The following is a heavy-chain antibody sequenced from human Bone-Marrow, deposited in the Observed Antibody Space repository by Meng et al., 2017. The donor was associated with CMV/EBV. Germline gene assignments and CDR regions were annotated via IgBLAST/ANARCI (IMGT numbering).Heavy chain of an antibody. V-gene: IGHV1-2*02. J-gene: IGHJ3*02. CDR2: INPNSGGT. CDR3: ARGPWRGSPPANDAFDI. D-gene: IGHD3-10*01. Sequence: ASVKVSCKASGYTFTGYYMHWVRQAPGQGLEWMGWINPNSGGTNYAQKFQGRVTMTRDTSISTAYMELSRLRSDDTAVYYCARGPWRGSPPANDAFDIWGQGTMVTVSS. CDR1: GYTFTGYY.